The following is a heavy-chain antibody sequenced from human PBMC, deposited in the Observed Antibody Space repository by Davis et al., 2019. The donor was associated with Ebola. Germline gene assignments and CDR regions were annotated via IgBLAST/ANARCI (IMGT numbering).Heavy chain of an antibody. V-gene: IGHV4-34*01. CDR1: GGSISSYY. D-gene: IGHD3-10*01. J-gene: IGHJ4*02. CDR2: INHSGST. CDR3: ARDLGMVRGYYFDY. Sequence: SETLSLTCTVSGGSISSYYWSWIRQPPGKGLEWIGEINHSGSTNYNPSLKSRVTISVDTSKNQFSLKLSSVTAADTAVYYCARDLGMVRGYYFDYWGQGTLVTVSS.